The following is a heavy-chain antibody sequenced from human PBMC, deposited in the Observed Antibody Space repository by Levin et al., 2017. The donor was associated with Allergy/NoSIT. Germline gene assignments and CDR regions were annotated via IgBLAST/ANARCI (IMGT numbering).Heavy chain of an antibody. Sequence: GGSLRLSCAASGFSFSGYAMSWVRQAPGKGLEWVSGISGSGATTWYADSVRGRFTISRDNSENTLYLQMNSLRPQDTAVYYCAKANKGYNWNYVDYWGQGTLVTVSS. CDR2: ISGSGATT. V-gene: IGHV3-23*01. D-gene: IGHD1-20*01. CDR1: GFSFSGYA. CDR3: AKANKGYNWNYVDY. J-gene: IGHJ4*02.